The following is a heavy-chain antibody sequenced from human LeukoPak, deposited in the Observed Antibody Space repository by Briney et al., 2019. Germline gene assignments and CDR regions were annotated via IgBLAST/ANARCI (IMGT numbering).Heavy chain of an antibody. V-gene: IGHV3-23*01. CDR3: ARRSYGDYGVSY. CDR2: VSGSGGST. J-gene: IGHJ4*02. D-gene: IGHD4-17*01. Sequence: GGSLRLSCAGSGFIFDCHALTWVRQAPGKGLEWVATVSGSGGSTNYAASVKGRFTISRDNAKNSLYLQMNSLRAEDTAVYYCARRSYGDYGVSYWGQGTLVTVSS. CDR1: GFIFDCHA.